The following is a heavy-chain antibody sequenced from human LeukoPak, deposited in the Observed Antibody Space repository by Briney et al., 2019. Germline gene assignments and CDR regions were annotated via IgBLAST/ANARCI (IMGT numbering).Heavy chain of an antibody. CDR1: GGTFSSYA. CDR3: ARRRITIFGVVTYYFDY. CDR2: IIPIFGTA. D-gene: IGHD3-3*01. J-gene: IGHJ4*02. Sequence: GASVEVSCKASGGTFSSYAISWVRQAPGQGLEWMGGIIPIFGTANYAQKFQGRVTITADKSTSTAYMELSSLRSEDTAVYYCARRRITIFGVVTYYFDYWGQGTLVTVSS. V-gene: IGHV1-69*06.